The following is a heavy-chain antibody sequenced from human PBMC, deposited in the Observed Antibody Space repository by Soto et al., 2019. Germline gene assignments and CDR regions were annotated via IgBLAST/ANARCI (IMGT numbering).Heavy chain of an antibody. CDR2: IYTCGST. CDR3: AREPSRGIFRGVINHVDY. D-gene: IGHD3-10*01. CDR1: GGSISSYY. J-gene: IGHJ4*02. Sequence: QVQLQESGPGLVKPSETLSLTCTVSGGSISSYYWSWIRQPAGKGLEWIGRIYTCGSTNYNPSLRSRCAMSVATSKNQFSLQLGSVTAADTAVYYCAREPSRGIFRGVINHVDYWGQGTLVTVSS. V-gene: IGHV4-4*07.